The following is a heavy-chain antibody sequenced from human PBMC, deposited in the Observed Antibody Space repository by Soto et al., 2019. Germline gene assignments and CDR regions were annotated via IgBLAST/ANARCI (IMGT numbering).Heavy chain of an antibody. CDR1: GFTISSYG. J-gene: IGHJ1*01. Sequence: QVQLVESGGGVVQPGRSLRLSCAASGFTISSYGMHWVRQAPGKGLEWVAVIWYDGSNKYYAESVKGRFTISRDNSKNTLYLRMNSLRAEDTAVYYCARTLYDSSGYHHFQHWGQGTLVSVSS. CDR2: IWYDGSNK. CDR3: ARTLYDSSGYHHFQH. V-gene: IGHV3-33*01. D-gene: IGHD3-22*01.